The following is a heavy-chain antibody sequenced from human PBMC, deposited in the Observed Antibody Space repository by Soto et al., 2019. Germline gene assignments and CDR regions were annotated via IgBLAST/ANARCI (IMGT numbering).Heavy chain of an antibody. CDR2: ISDGDGAT. J-gene: IGHJ4*02. V-gene: IGHV3-23*01. Sequence: EVPLLESGGGLVQPGGALGLSCAASGFAFSDYAMTWVRQAPGKGLEWVSDISDGDGATHYADSVKGRFTISRDDSKNTLYLQMDSLRAEDAAVYYCAKGRTFFDFWGQVTLGTVSS. D-gene: IGHD3-16*01. CDR1: GFAFSDYA. CDR3: AKGRTFFDF.